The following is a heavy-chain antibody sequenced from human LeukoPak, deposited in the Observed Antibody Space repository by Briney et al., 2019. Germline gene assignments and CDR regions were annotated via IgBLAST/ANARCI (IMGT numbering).Heavy chain of an antibody. CDR1: GFTFSSYA. CDR2: ISDSGGGT. J-gene: IGHJ4*02. Sequence: GGSLRLSCAASGFTFSSYAMNWVRQAPGRGLEWVSSISDSGGGTYYADSVKGRFTISRDNSKNTLYLQMNSLRAEDTAVYYCATQIREYYYDSSGYSYYFDYWGQGTLVTVSS. D-gene: IGHD3-22*01. V-gene: IGHV3-23*01. CDR3: ATQIREYYYDSSGYSYYFDY.